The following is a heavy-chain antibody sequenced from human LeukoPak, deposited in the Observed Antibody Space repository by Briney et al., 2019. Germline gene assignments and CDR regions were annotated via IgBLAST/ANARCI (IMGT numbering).Heavy chain of an antibody. Sequence: SETLSLTCAVYGGSFSGYYWSWIRQPPGKGLEWIGEINHSGSTNYNPSLKSRVTISVDTSKNQFSLKLSSVTAADTAVYYCASSKAIFGVVSYWFDPWGQGTLVTVSS. CDR1: GGSFSGYY. V-gene: IGHV4-34*01. J-gene: IGHJ5*02. D-gene: IGHD3-3*01. CDR2: INHSGST. CDR3: ASSKAIFGVVSYWFDP.